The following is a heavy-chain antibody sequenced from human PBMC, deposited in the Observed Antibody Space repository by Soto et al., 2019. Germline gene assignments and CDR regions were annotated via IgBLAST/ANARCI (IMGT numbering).Heavy chain of an antibody. V-gene: IGHV3-53*01. CDR2: IYSDGST. CDR3: VIAGYAVTTGGAFDI. J-gene: IGHJ3*02. D-gene: IGHD4-17*01. Sequence: EVQLVESGGGLIQPGGSLRLSCAASGFTVSSNYMSWVRQAPGKGLEWVSVIYSDGSTYYADSVKGRFTISRDNSKNTPYLQMNILRAEDTAVYYCVIAGYAVTTGGAFDIWGQGTMVTVSS. CDR1: GFTVSSNY.